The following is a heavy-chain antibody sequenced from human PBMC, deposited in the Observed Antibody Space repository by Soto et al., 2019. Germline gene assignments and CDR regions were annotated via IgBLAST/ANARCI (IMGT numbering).Heavy chain of an antibody. CDR1: GFTFSSYG. D-gene: IGHD3-22*01. J-gene: IGHJ4*02. V-gene: IGHV3-30*18. Sequence: LRLSCAASGFTFSSYGMHWVRQAPGKGLEWVAVISYDGSNKYYADSVKGRFTISRDNSKNTLYLQMNSLRAEDTAVYYCAKDKGYDSSGPRSYFDYWGQGTLVTVSS. CDR3: AKDKGYDSSGPRSYFDY. CDR2: ISYDGSNK.